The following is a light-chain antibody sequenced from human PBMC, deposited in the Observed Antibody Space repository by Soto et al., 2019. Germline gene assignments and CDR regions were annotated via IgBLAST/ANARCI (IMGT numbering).Light chain of an antibody. Sequence: QSALTQPASVSGSPGQAITISCSGTSSDVGAFNYVSWYQQHPGKAPKLMIYDVSNRPSGVSYRFSGSKSGNTASLTISGLQAEDEADYFCSSYSISTAYLFGTGTKVTVL. CDR1: SSDVGAFNY. J-gene: IGLJ1*01. CDR3: SSYSISTAYL. CDR2: DVS. V-gene: IGLV2-14*03.